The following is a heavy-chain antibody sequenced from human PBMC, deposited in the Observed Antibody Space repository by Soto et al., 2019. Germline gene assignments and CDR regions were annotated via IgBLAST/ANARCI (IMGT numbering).Heavy chain of an antibody. CDR3: ARGYCISTSCSFYGMDV. CDR2: IYYSGST. D-gene: IGHD2-2*01. CDR1: GGSISSGGYY. V-gene: IGHV4-31*03. Sequence: QVQLQESGPGLVKPSQTLSLTCTVSGGSISSGGYYWSWIRQHPGKGLEWIGYIYYSGSTYYNPSRKSRFTVSVYTSKTHVSRKLSSVTAADTAVYYCARGYCISTSCSFYGMDVWGQVTTVTVSS. J-gene: IGHJ6*02.